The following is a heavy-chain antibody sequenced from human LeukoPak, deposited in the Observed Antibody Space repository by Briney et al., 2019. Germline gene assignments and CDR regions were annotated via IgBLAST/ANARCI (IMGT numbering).Heavy chain of an antibody. Sequence: SETLSLTCTVSGGSISSSSYYWGWIRQPPGRGLEWIGSIYYSGSTYYNPSLKSRVTISVDTSKNQFSLKLSSVTAADTAVYYCARLRPLSCSSTSCYIGIGSYFDYWGQGTLVTVSS. V-gene: IGHV4-39*01. CDR1: GGSISSSSYY. D-gene: IGHD2-2*02. CDR2: IYYSGST. J-gene: IGHJ4*02. CDR3: ARLRPLSCSSTSCYIGIGSYFDY.